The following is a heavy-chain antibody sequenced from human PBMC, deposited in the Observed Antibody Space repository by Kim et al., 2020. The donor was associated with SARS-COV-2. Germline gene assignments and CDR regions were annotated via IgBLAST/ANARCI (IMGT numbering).Heavy chain of an antibody. V-gene: IGHV4-59*01. D-gene: IGHD6-19*01. CDR3: ARADQQWPLPHYYYGMDV. J-gene: IGHJ6*02. Sequence: SETLSLTCTVSGGSISSYYWSWIRQPPGKGLEWIGYIYYSGSTNYNPSLKSRVTISVDTSKNQFSLKLSSVTAADTAVYYCARADQQWPLPHYYYGMDVWGQGTTVTVSS. CDR2: IYYSGST. CDR1: GGSISSYY.